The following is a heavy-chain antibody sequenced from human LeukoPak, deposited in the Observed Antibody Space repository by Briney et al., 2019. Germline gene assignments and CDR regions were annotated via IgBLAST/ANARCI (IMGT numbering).Heavy chain of an antibody. J-gene: IGHJ4*02. CDR2: ISGSGGST. CDR3: ASRYSYGFGY. V-gene: IGHV3-23*01. CDR1: GFTFRSYD. D-gene: IGHD5-18*01. Sequence: GGSLRLSCAASGFTFRSYDMSWVRQAPGKGLEWVSGISGSGGSTYYADSVKGRFSISRDNSKNTLYLQMNSLRAEDTAVYYCASRYSYGFGYWGQGTLVTVSS.